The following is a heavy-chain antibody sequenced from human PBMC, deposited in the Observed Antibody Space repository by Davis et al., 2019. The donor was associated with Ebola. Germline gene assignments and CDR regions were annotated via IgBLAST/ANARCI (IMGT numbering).Heavy chain of an antibody. CDR2: ISYDGSNK. J-gene: IGHJ4*02. CDR1: GFTFSSYA. CDR3: ARDPGGRFDY. V-gene: IGHV3-30-3*01. D-gene: IGHD3-16*01. Sequence: PGGSLRLSCAASGFTFSSYAMHWVRQAPGKGLEWVAVISYDGSNKYYADSVKGRFTISRDNSKNTLYLQMNSLRAEDTAVYYCARDPGGRFDYWGQGTLVTVSS.